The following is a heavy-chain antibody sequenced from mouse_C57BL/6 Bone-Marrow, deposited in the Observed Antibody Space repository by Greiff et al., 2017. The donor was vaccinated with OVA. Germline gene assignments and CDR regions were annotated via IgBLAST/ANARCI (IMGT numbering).Heavy chain of an antibody. J-gene: IGHJ4*01. D-gene: IGHD1-1*01. CDR1: GFSLTSYG. Sequence: VQLQESGPGLVQPSQSLSITCTVSGFSLTSYGVHWVRQSPGKGLEWLGVIWRGGSTDYNAAFMSRLSITKDNSKSQVFFKMNSLQADDTAIYYCAKSLPLLRAMDYWGQGTSVTVSS. CDR3: AKSLPLLRAMDY. CDR2: IWRGGST. V-gene: IGHV2-5*01.